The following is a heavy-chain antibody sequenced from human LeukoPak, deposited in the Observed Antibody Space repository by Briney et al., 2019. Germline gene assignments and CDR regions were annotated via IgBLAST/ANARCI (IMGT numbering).Heavy chain of an antibody. Sequence: GGSLRLSCAASGFTVSSNYMSWVRQAPGKGLEWVSVIYSGGSTYYADSVKGRFTISRDNSKNTLYLQMNSLRVEDTAVYYCARLEDFYLGVDVWGQGTTVTVSS. CDR3: ARLEDFYLGVDV. J-gene: IGHJ6*02. CDR1: GFTVSSNY. V-gene: IGHV3-66*01. CDR2: IYSGGST.